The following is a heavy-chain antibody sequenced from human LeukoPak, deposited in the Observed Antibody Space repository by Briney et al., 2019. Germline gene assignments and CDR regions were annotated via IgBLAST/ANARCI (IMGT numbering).Heavy chain of an antibody. Sequence: PGGSLRLSCAASGFTFSSYSMNWVRQAPGKGLEWVSYISSSSTIYYADSVKGRFTISRDNAKNSLYLQMNSLRAEDTAVYYCASAYYFDYWGQGTLVTVSS. CDR2: ISSSSTI. V-gene: IGHV3-48*01. J-gene: IGHJ4*02. CDR3: ASAYYFDY. CDR1: GFTFSSYS.